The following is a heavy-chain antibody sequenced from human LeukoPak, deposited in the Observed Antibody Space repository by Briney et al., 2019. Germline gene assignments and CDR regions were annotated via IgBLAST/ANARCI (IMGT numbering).Heavy chain of an antibody. D-gene: IGHD2-2*01. J-gene: IGHJ6*02. CDR2: IYTSGST. CDR1: GGSISSYY. Sequence: SSGTLSLTCTVSGGSISSYYWSWIRQPAGKGLEWIGRIYTSGSTNYNPSLKSRVTMSVDTSKNQFSLKLSSVTAADTAVYYCAREGRYCSSTSCYYYYYGMDVWGQGTTVTVSS. V-gene: IGHV4-4*07. CDR3: AREGRYCSSTSCYYYYYGMDV.